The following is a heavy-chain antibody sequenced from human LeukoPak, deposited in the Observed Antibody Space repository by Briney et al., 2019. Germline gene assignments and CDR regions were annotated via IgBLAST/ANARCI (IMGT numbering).Heavy chain of an antibody. V-gene: IGHV3-7*01. D-gene: IGHD1-26*01. Sequence: PGGSLRLSCAASGFTFSRYLMSWVRQAPGKGLEWVANIKQDGSEKYFVDSVKGRFTISRDNSKNTLYLQMNSLRAEDTAVYYCARAYSLPIVGAIDYWGQGTLVTVSS. CDR2: IKQDGSEK. J-gene: IGHJ4*02. CDR1: GFTFSRYL. CDR3: ARAYSLPIVGAIDY.